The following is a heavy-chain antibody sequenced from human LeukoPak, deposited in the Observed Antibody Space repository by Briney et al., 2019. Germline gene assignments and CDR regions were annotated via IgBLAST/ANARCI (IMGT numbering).Heavy chain of an antibody. CDR2: ISGNAVST. Sequence: GGSLRLSCAASGFTFNSFAMSWVRQAPGKGLEWVSTISGNAVSTYYADSVKGRFTISRDNSKHTVYVQMNSLRAEDTAVYYCAKDSTSAWFDPWGQGTLVTVSS. J-gene: IGHJ5*02. CDR3: AKDSTSAWFDP. CDR1: GFTFNSFA. V-gene: IGHV3-23*01. D-gene: IGHD2/OR15-2a*01.